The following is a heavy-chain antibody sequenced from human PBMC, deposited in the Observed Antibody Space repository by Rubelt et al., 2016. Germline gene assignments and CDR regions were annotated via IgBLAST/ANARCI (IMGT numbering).Heavy chain of an antibody. CDR3: ARGERWLQFYYYGMDV. V-gene: IGHV4-38-2*02. D-gene: IGHD5-24*01. J-gene: IGHJ6*02. Sequence: EWIGSIYQSGSTYYNPSLKSRVTISIDTSKNQFSLKLSSVTAADTAVYYCARGERWLQFYYYGMDVWGQGTTVTVSS. CDR2: IYQSGST.